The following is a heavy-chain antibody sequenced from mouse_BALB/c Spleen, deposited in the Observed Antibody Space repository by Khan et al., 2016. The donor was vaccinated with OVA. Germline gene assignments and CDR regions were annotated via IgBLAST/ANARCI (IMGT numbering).Heavy chain of an antibody. CDR1: GFTFSTFA. D-gene: IGHD2-1*01. Sequence: EVQLVESGGGLVKPGGSLKLSCAASGFTFSTFAMSWVRQTPEKRLEWVATISSDGDYTYYPDNVTGHFTISRDNAKNTLYLQMSSLRSEDTAMYYCARSPYGNFPYCGQGTLVTVSA. V-gene: IGHV5-9-3*01. CDR2: ISSDGDYT. CDR3: ARSPYGNFPY. J-gene: IGHJ3*01.